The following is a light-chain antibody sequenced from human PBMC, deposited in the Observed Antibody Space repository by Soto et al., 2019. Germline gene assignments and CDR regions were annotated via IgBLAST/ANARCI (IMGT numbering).Light chain of an antibody. V-gene: IGKV4-1*01. J-gene: IGKJ1*01. Sequence: DIVMTQSPDSLAVSLGERATINCNSSQSILYTSNNRNYLAWYQQTPGQPPKLLLNWASARESGVPDRFSGSGSGTDFTLTINSLQTEDVATYYCQQYYTPPWTFGQGSKVEIK. CDR3: QQYYTPPWT. CDR2: WAS. CDR1: QSILYTSNNRNY.